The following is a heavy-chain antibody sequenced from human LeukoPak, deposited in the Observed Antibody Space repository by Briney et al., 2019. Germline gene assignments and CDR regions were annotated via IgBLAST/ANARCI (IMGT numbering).Heavy chain of an antibody. V-gene: IGHV4-34*01. J-gene: IGHJ4*02. CDR3: ARGLRQLDY. D-gene: IGHD6-13*01. CDR1: GGSISNYY. Sequence: SETLSLTCTVSGGSISNYYWSWIRQPPGKGLEWIGEINHSGSTNYNPSLKSRVTVSVDTSKNQFSLKLSSVTAADTAVYYCARGLRQLDYWGQGTLVTVSS. CDR2: INHSGST.